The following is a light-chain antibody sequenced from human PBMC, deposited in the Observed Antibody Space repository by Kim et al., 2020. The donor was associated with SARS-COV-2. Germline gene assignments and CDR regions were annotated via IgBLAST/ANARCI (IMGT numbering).Light chain of an antibody. Sequence: AIQLTQSPSSLSASVGDTVTITCRASQGINSALAWYQQKLGKAPKLLIYDASSLASGVPSRFSGGGSGTDFTLTISSLQPEDFATFYCLQFNTYPLTFGQGTKVDIK. V-gene: IGKV1-13*02. CDR3: LQFNTYPLT. CDR2: DAS. CDR1: QGINSA. J-gene: IGKJ1*01.